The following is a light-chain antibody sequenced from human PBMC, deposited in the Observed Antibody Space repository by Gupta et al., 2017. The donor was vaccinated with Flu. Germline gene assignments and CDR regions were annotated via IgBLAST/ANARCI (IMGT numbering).Light chain of an antibody. CDR3: QQYCHSPWT. CDR1: QSVSSSI. V-gene: IGKV3-20*01. Sequence: GTLEMAPGERETRSCIACQSVSSSILAWYQQKPGQAPRLLIYGASNRATGIPDRFSGSGSGTDFTLTIYRLEPEDFAVYYCQQYCHSPWTFGQGTKVEVK. J-gene: IGKJ1*01. CDR2: GAS.